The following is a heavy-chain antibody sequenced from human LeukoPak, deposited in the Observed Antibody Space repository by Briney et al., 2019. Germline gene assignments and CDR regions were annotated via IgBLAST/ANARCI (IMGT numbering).Heavy chain of an antibody. J-gene: IGHJ4*02. D-gene: IGHD4-17*01. CDR1: GYSFTYW. Sequence: GESLKISCKGSGYSFTYWIGWVRQMPGKGLEWMGIIYSGDSHTEYSPSFQGRVTISADKSISTAYLQWSSLEASDTAMYYCASARHGDYVWDYWGQGTLVTVSS. CDR3: ASARHGDYVWDY. V-gene: IGHV5-51*01. CDR2: IYSGDSHT.